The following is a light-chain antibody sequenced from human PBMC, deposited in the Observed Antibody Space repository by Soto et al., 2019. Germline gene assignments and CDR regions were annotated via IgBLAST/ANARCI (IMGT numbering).Light chain of an antibody. V-gene: IGKV3D-20*02. CDR2: GAS. CDR1: QSVSSSY. CDR3: QQRSNWPPIT. Sequence: EIVLTXSXXTXXXXPXXXXTXSCIAIQSVSSSYLAWYQQKPGQAPRLLIYGASSRATGIPDRFSGSGSGTDFTLTISSLEPEDFAVYYCQQRSNWPPITFGQGTRLEIK. J-gene: IGKJ5*01.